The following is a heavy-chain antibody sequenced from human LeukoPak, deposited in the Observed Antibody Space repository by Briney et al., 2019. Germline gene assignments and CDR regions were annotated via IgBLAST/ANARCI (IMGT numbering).Heavy chain of an antibody. Sequence: PSETLSLTCTVSGGSIGSYYWSWIRQPAGKGLEWIGRIYTSGSTNYNPSLKSRVTMSVDTSKNQFSLKLSSVTAADTAVYYCARDITMVRGVGHAFDIWGQGTMVTVSS. CDR1: GGSIGSYY. J-gene: IGHJ3*02. CDR2: IYTSGST. V-gene: IGHV4-4*07. D-gene: IGHD3-10*01. CDR3: ARDITMVRGVGHAFDI.